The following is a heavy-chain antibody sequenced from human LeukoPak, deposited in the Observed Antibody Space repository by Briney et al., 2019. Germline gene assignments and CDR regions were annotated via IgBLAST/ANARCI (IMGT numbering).Heavy chain of an antibody. V-gene: IGHV3-9*01. J-gene: IGHJ4*02. CDR1: GFTFDDYA. Sequence: GGSLRLSCAASGFTFDDYAMHWVRQAPGKGLEWVSGISWNSGSIGYADSVKGRFTISRDNAKNSLYLQMNSLRAEDTAVYYCARDSGYYDSSGYPVDYWGQGTLVTVSS. D-gene: IGHD3-22*01. CDR2: ISWNSGSI. CDR3: ARDSGYYDSSGYPVDY.